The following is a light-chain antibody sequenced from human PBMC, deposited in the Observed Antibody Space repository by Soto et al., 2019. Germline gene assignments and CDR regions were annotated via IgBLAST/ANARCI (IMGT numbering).Light chain of an antibody. V-gene: IGLV7-43*01. CDR2: NTN. J-gene: IGLJ3*02. CDR3: LLYYGGDQMV. Sequence: QAVVTQEPSLTVSPGGTVTLTCASHTGAVTGGNYPNWFQQKPGQAPRALIYNTNNKHSWTPARFSGSILGGKAALTLSGVQPEDEADYYCLLYYGGDQMVFGGGTKLTVL. CDR1: TGAVTGGNY.